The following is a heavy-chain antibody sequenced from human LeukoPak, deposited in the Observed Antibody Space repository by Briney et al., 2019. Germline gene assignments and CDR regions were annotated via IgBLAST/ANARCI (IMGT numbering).Heavy chain of an antibody. V-gene: IGHV3-15*01. J-gene: IGHJ4*02. CDR3: TTYNSGSCPF. D-gene: IGHD6-19*01. CDR1: GITFSNAW. Sequence: PGGSLRLSCAPSGITFSNAWMTWVRQAPGKGLEWVGRIYRSSNGETTDYGAPVKGRFTMSRDDSKNTLYLQMNSLKTEDTAVYYCTTYNSGSCPFCGQGTLVTVSS. CDR2: IYRSSNGETT.